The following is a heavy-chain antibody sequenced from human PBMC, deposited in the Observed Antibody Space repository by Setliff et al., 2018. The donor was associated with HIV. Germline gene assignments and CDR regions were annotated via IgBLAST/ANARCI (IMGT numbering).Heavy chain of an antibody. V-gene: IGHV3-74*01. J-gene: IGHJ6*02. CDR3: ARKLRPGHGVDV. D-gene: IGHD3-10*01. CDR2: INTDGSST. Sequence: GGSLRLSCAASGFSFSSYWMHWVRQAPGKGLVWVSRINTDGSSTSYADSVKGRFTISRDNAKNTLYLQMNSLRVDDTAIYYCARKLRPGHGVDVWGQGTTVTVSS. CDR1: GFSFSSYW.